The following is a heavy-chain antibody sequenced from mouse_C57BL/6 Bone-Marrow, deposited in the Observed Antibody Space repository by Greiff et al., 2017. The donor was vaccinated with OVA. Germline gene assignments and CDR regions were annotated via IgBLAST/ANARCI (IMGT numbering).Heavy chain of an antibody. CDR2: INPNNGGT. Sequence: QLQQSGPELVKPGASVKIPCKASGYTFTDYNMDWVKQSHGKSLEWIGDINPNNGGTIYNQKFKGTATLTVDKSSRTAYMELRSLTSEDTAVYYCARGPYYDGSSYKGLYAMDYWGQGTSVTVSA. CDR1: GYTFTDYN. J-gene: IGHJ4*01. D-gene: IGHD1-1*01. V-gene: IGHV1-18*01. CDR3: ARGPYYDGSSYKGLYAMDY.